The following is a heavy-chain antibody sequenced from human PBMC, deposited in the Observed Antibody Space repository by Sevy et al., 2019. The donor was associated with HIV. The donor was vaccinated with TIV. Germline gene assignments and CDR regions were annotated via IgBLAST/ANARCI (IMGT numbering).Heavy chain of an antibody. CDR3: AKDVGGIGQWLVPTVTLSPYYFDY. D-gene: IGHD6-19*01. J-gene: IGHJ4*02. Sequence: GGSLRLSCAASGFTFSSYAMRWVRQAPGKGLEWVSAISGSGGSTYYADSVKGRFTISRDNSKNTLYLQMNSLRAEDTAVYYSAKDVGGIGQWLVPTVTLSPYYFDYWGQGTLVTVSS. CDR1: GFTFSSYA. CDR2: ISGSGGST. V-gene: IGHV3-23*01.